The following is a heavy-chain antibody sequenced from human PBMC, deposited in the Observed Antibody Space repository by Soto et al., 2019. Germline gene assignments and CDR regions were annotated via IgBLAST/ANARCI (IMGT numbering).Heavy chain of an antibody. V-gene: IGHV5-51*01. J-gene: IGHJ4*02. CDR2: IYPGDSDT. D-gene: IGHD3-22*01. Sequence: GESLKISCKGSGYRFTNYWIGWVRQMPGKGLEWMGIIYPGDSDTRYSPSFQGQVTISADKSINTAYLQWSSLKASDTAMYYCARTTYYYDSSGYSGNDYWGQGTLVTVSS. CDR3: ARTTYYYDSSGYSGNDY. CDR1: GYRFTNYW.